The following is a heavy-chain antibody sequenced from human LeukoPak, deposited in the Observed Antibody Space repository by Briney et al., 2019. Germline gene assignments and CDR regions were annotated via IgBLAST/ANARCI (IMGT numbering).Heavy chain of an antibody. CDR1: GFTFSSYW. D-gene: IGHD6-13*01. V-gene: IGHV3-74*01. J-gene: IGHJ6*03. Sequence: PGGSLRLSCAASGFTFSSYWMHWVRQAPGKGLVWVSRINSDGSSTSYADSVKGRFTISRDNAKNTLHLQMNSLRAEDTAVYYCARGLAAAGMSYYYYYMDVWGKGTTVTVSS. CDR2: INSDGSST. CDR3: ARGLAAAGMSYYYYYMDV.